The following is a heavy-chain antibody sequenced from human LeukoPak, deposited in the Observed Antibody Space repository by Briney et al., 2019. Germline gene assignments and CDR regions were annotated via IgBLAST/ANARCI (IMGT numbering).Heavy chain of an antibody. CDR1: GFSFSRYA. J-gene: IGHJ3*02. V-gene: IGHV3-23*01. D-gene: IGHD5-18*01. CDR3: AKGGGYSYGTAFCDI. Sequence: GGSLRLSCVASGFSFSRYAMSWVRQAPGKGLEWVSAISDDSRGKYYADSVKGRFTISRDNSKNTLYMQMNSLRAEDTAVYYCAKGGGYSYGTAFCDIWGQGTMVTVSS. CDR2: ISDDSRGK.